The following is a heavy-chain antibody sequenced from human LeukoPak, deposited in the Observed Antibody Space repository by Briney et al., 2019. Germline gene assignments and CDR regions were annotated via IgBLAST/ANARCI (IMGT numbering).Heavy chain of an antibody. V-gene: IGHV3-23*01. J-gene: IGHJ4*02. D-gene: IGHD2-15*01. Sequence: GGSLRLSCAASGFTFSSYAMSWVRQAPGKGLEWVSAISGSGGSTYYADSVKGRFTISRDNSKDTLYLQMNSLRAEDTAVYYCAKDRGYCSGGSCYPSPYWGQGTLVTVSS. CDR2: ISGSGGST. CDR3: AKDRGYCSGGSCYPSPY. CDR1: GFTFSSYA.